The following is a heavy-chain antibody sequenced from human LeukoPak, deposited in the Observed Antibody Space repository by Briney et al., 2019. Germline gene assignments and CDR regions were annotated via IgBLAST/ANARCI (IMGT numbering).Heavy chain of an antibody. D-gene: IGHD6-19*01. CDR3: AIAGGSGWYYGY. CDR1: GFSFSTYG. Sequence: GGSLRLSCAASGFSFSTYGMHWVRQAPGKGLEWVSDISTSADSTYYADSVKGRFTISRDNSKNTLYLQMNSLRAEDTAVYYCAIAGGSGWYYGYWGQGTLVTVSS. J-gene: IGHJ4*02. CDR2: ISTSADST. V-gene: IGHV3-23*01.